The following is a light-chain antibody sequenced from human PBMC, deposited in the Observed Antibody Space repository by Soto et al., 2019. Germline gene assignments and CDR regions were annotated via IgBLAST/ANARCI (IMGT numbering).Light chain of an antibody. V-gene: IGKV3-20*01. Sequence: EFVLTQSPGTLSLSPGERATLSCRASQSLTNSFIAWYQQRPGQAPRLLIYDTSSRASGIPDRFSGSGSGTDFTLTISRLETEDFAVFYCQQYGTPEIIFGQGTRLEIK. CDR2: DTS. CDR3: QQYGTPEII. J-gene: IGKJ5*01. CDR1: QSLTNSF.